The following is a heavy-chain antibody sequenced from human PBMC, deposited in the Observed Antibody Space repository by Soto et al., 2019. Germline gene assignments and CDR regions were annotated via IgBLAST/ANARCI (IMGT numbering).Heavy chain of an antibody. CDR3: ASRYCSGGSCYPDAFDI. CDR1: GYTFTSYG. D-gene: IGHD2-15*01. V-gene: IGHV1-18*01. CDR2: ISAYSGNT. J-gene: IGHJ3*02. Sequence: QVQLVQSGAEVKKPGASVKVSCKASGYTFTSYGISWVRQAPGQGLEWMGWISAYSGNTNYAQKLQGRVTMTTDTSTSTAYMELRSLRSDDTAVYYCASRYCSGGSCYPDAFDIWGQGTMVTVSS.